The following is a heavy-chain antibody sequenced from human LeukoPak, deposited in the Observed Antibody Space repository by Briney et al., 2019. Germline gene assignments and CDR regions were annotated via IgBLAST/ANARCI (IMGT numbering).Heavy chain of an antibody. D-gene: IGHD2-15*01. V-gene: IGHV3-74*03. CDR3: ARAQDRVFDY. CDR2: INSDGTGT. Sequence: PGDSLRLSCEVSGFTFRTYWMHWVRQAPGKGLVWVSYINSDGTGTMYADSVKGRFTVSRDNAKNTLYLQMNSLRAEDTAVYYCARAQDRVFDYWGQGTLVTVSS. J-gene: IGHJ4*02. CDR1: GFTFRTYW.